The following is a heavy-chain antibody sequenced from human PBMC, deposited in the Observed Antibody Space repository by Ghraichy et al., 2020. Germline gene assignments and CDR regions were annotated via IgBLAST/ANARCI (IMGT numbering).Heavy chain of an antibody. CDR1: GFTVSSNY. CDR2: IYSGGST. V-gene: IGHV3-66*01. J-gene: IGHJ4*02. CDR3: ARAVTTFNPFDY. D-gene: IGHD3-10*02. Sequence: GESLNISCAASGFTVSSNYMSWVRQAPGKGLEWVSVIYSGGSTYYADSVKGRFTISRDNSKNTLYLQMNSLRAEDTAVYYCARAVTTFNPFDYWGQGTLVTVSS.